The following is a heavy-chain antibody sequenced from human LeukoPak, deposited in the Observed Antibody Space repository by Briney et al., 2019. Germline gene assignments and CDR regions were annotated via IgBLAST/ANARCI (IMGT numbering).Heavy chain of an antibody. CDR3: ARSSITMIVVV. CDR1: GYTFTSYY. J-gene: IGHJ4*02. Sequence: ASVKVSCKASGYTFTSYYMHWVRQAPGQGLEWMGIINPSGGSTSYAQKFQGRVTMTRDMSTSTVYMELSSLRSEDTAVYYCARSSITMIVVVWGQGTLVTVSS. V-gene: IGHV1-46*01. CDR2: INPSGGST. D-gene: IGHD3-22*01.